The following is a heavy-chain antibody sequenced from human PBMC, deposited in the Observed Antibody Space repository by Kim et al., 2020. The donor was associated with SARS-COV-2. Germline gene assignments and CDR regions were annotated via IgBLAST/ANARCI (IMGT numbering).Heavy chain of an antibody. V-gene: IGHV1-46*01. CDR1: GYTFTSYY. Sequence: ASVKVSCKASGYTFTSYYMHWVRQAPGQGLEWMGIINPSGGSTSYAQKFQGRVTMTRDTSTSTVYMELSSLRSEDTAVYYCARVGGLRLGELYHFDYWGQGTLVTVSS. CDR2: INPSGGST. J-gene: IGHJ4*02. D-gene: IGHD3-16*01. CDR3: ARVGGLRLGELYHFDY.